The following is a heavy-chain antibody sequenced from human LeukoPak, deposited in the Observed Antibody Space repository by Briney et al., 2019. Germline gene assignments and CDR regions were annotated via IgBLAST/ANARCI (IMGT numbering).Heavy chain of an antibody. Sequence: ASVKVSCKASGGIFNTNAISWVRQAPGLGLEWLGGIVPILGPPDYARKFQGRVTISADESTTTVYMELSRLRSEDTAVYYCSRQVSGYENYFDYWGQGTLVTVSS. J-gene: IGHJ4*02. CDR1: GGIFNTNA. CDR3: SRQVSGYENYFDY. CDR2: IVPILGPP. V-gene: IGHV1-69*01. D-gene: IGHD5-12*01.